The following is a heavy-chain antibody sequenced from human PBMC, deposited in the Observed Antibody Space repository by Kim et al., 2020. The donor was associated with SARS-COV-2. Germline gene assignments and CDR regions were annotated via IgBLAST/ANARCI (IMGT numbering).Heavy chain of an antibody. J-gene: IGHJ3*02. CDR3: ARCLGYTYGYVI. Sequence: GGSLRLSCAASGFTFSDFYLSWIRQAPGKGLEWVSYISTSGSTTYYADSVKGRFTISRDNAKSSLYLQMNNLRVEDTAVYYCARCLGYTYGYVIWGQGT. V-gene: IGHV3-11*01. CDR2: ISTSGSTT. D-gene: IGHD5-18*01. CDR1: GFTFSDFY.